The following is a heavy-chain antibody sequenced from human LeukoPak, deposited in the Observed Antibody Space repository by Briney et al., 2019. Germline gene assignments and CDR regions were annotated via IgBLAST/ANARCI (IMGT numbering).Heavy chain of an antibody. Sequence: SETLSLTCTVSGGSVSSYYWNWIRQPPGKGLEWIGYICYSGSTNYNPSLKSRVTISVDTSKNQFSLKLSSVTAADTAVYYCATYSSSWYGAYYFDYWGQGTLVTVSS. CDR2: ICYSGST. V-gene: IGHV4-59*02. CDR3: ATYSSSWYGAYYFDY. J-gene: IGHJ4*02. CDR1: GGSVSSYY. D-gene: IGHD6-13*01.